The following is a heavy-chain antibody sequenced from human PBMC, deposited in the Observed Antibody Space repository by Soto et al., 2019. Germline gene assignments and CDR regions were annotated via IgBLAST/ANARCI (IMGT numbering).Heavy chain of an antibody. J-gene: IGHJ6*02. Sequence: GGSLRLSCAAPGFTFSSYAMHWVRQAPGKGLEWVAVISYDGSNKYYADSVKGRFTISRDNSKNTLYLQMNSLRAEDTAVYYCARDSYYYDSSGYYYDYYYYGMDVWGQGTTVTVSS. CDR1: GFTFSSYA. D-gene: IGHD3-22*01. CDR2: ISYDGSNK. CDR3: ARDSYYYDSSGYYYDYYYYGMDV. V-gene: IGHV3-30-3*01.